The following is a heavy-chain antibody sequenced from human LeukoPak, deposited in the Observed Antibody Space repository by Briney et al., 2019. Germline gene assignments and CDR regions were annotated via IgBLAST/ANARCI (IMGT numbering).Heavy chain of an antibody. J-gene: IGHJ6*02. CDR3: ARHYGDYGLYYYGMDV. D-gene: IGHD4-17*01. CDR1: GFTFSSYA. V-gene: IGHV3-23*01. CDR2: ISGSGGST. Sequence: GGSLRLSCAASGFTFSSYAMSWVRQAPGKGLEWVSAISGSGGSTYYADSVMGRFTISRDNSKNTLYLQMSSLRAEDTALYYCARHYGDYGLYYYGMDVWGQGTTVTVSS.